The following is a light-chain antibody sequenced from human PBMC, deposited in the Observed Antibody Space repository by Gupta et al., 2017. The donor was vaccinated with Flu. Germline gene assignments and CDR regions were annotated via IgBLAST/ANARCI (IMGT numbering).Light chain of an antibody. J-gene: IGKJ1*01. CDR1: QSVNNN. CDR3: QQYYNWPPWT. V-gene: IGKV3-15*01. Sequence: DIVMTQSPATLSVSPGEKVPLSCRASQSVNNNLAWYQQKPGQAPRLLIYCASTRATGVPARFRGSGSGTEFTLTISSLESEDFAVYYCQQYYNWPPWTFGQGTKVEVK. CDR2: CAS.